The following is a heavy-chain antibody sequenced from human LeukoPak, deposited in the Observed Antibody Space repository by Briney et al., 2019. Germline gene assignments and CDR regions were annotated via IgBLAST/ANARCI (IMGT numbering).Heavy chain of an antibody. CDR2: IIPVLGIA. CDR1: GGTFSSYT. J-gene: IGHJ4*02. D-gene: IGHD1-26*01. V-gene: IGHV1-69*04. CDR3: ARDPREGQLDY. Sequence: SVKVSCKASGGTFSSYTISWVRQAPGQGLEWMGRIIPVLGIANYAQKFQGRVTITADKSTSTAYMELSSLRSEDTAVYYCARDPREGQLDYWGQGTLATVSS.